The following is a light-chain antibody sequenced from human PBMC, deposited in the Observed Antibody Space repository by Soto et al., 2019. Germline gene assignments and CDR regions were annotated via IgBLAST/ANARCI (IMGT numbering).Light chain of an antibody. J-gene: IGLJ2*01. CDR1: SSNIGAGYD. CDR2: GNS. V-gene: IGLV1-40*01. CDR3: QSYDSSLRV. Sequence: QSVLTQPPSVSGAPGQRVTISCTGSSSNIGAGYDVHWYQQLPGTAPKLLIYGNSNRPSGVPDRFSGSKSGTSASLAITGLQEEDEADYYCQSYDSSLRVFGGGTKLTVL.